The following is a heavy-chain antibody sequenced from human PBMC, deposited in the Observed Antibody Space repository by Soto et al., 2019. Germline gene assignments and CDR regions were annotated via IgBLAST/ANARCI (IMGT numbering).Heavy chain of an antibody. CDR2: ISGSGGNT. V-gene: IGHV3-23*01. CDR1: GFTFSSYA. CDR3: VKGITIFGVVIIGPDYYYYGMDV. D-gene: IGHD3-3*01. J-gene: IGHJ6*02. Sequence: PVGSLRLSCAASGFTFSSYAMSWVRQAPGKGLKWVSGISGSGGNTHYADSVKGRFTISRDISKNTLYLQMNSLRAEDTAVYYCVKGITIFGVVIIGPDYYYYGMDVWGHGTTVTVSS.